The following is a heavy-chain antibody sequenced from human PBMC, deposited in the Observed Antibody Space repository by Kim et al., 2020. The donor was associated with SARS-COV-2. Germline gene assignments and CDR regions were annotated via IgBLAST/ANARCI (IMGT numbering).Heavy chain of an antibody. D-gene: IGHD6-19*01. V-gene: IGHV3-64D*06. CDR3: VKSWGMAGPPNYYYYGMDV. J-gene: IGHJ6*02. Sequence: GRFTISRDNSKNTLYLQMSSLRAEDTAVYYCVKSWGMAGPPNYYYYGMDVWGQGTTVTVSS.